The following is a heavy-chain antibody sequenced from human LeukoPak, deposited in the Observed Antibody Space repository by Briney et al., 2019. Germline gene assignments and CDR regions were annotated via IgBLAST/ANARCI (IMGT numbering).Heavy chain of an antibody. V-gene: IGHV1-18*01. D-gene: IGHD3-16*01. CDR2: ISGYNANT. J-gene: IGHJ4*02. CDR3: ARHNPARRFLDY. CDR1: GYTFTSYG. Sequence: ASVTVSCTLFGYTFTSYGISWVRQAPGQGLEWMGWISGYNANTNYAQNLQGRVTMTTDTSTNTVNMELRSLRSDDTAVYYCARHNPARRFLDYWGQGTLITVSS.